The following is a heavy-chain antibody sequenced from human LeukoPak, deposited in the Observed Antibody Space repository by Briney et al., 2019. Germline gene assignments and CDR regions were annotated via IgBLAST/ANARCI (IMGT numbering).Heavy chain of an antibody. CDR1: GYSFTSYW. D-gene: IGHD5-24*01. CDR2: IYPGDSDS. Sequence: GESLKISCKGSGYSFTSYWIGWVRQMPGKGLECMGIIYPGDSDSRYSPSFQGQVTVSADKSISTAYLRWSSLKASDTAMYYCARLSRMAATLDTFDIWGQGTMVTVSS. CDR3: ARLSRMAATLDTFDI. J-gene: IGHJ3*02. V-gene: IGHV5-51*01.